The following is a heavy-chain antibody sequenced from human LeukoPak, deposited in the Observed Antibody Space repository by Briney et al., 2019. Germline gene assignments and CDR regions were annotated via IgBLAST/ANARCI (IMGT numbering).Heavy chain of an antibody. CDR1: GGSISSGNYY. CDR2: ISNSGST. J-gene: IGHJ4*02. CDR3: ARQVGGGSGSLYYFDY. Sequence: SETLSLTCTVSGGSISSGNYYWNWIRQPAGKGLEWIGRISNSGSTNYNPSLKSRVTISVDTSKNQFSLKLSSVTAADTAVYYCARQVGGGSGSLYYFDYWGQGTLVTVSS. V-gene: IGHV4-61*02. D-gene: IGHD3-10*01.